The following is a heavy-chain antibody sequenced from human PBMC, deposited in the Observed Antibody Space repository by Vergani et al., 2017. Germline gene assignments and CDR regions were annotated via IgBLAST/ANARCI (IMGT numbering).Heavy chain of an antibody. CDR1: GGTFSSYA. CDR3: ARDNRGGIAARDYYYYYMDV. J-gene: IGHJ6*03. V-gene: IGHV1-69*01. D-gene: IGHD6-6*01. Sequence: QVQLVQSGAEVKKPGSSVKVSCKASGGTFSSYAISWVRQAPGQGLEWMGGIIPIFGTANYAQKFQGRVTITADESTSTAYMELSSLRSEDTAGYYCARDNRGGIAARDYYYYYMDVWGKGTTVTVSS. CDR2: IIPIFGTA.